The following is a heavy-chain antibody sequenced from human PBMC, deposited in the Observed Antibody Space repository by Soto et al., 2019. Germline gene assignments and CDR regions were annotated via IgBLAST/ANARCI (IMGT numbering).Heavy chain of an antibody. V-gene: IGHV4-34*01. CDR3: ARSWCSSTSCYAWFDY. D-gene: IGHD2-2*01. J-gene: IGHJ4*02. CDR1: GGSFSGYY. Sequence: SETLSLTCAVYGGSFSGYYWSWIRQPPGKGLEWIGEINHSGSTNYNPSLKSRVTISVDTSKNQFSLKLSSVTAADTAVYYCARSWCSSTSCYAWFDYWGQGTLVTVSS. CDR2: INHSGST.